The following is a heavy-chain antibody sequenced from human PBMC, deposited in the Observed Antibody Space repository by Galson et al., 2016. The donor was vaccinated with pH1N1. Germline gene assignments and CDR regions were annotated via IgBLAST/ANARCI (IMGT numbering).Heavy chain of an antibody. D-gene: IGHD4-17*01. V-gene: IGHV3-30-3*01. CDR1: GFSLDTFA. CDR3: AREDWSYGDTYYNGMDV. CDR2: ISYNGHDE. J-gene: IGHJ6*02. Sequence: SLRLSCAASGFSLDTFAMHWVRRTPGKGLEWVAFISYNGHDESNADSIQGRFSVSRDNSKNRLYLHMNSLRTQDTGLYYCAREDWSYGDTYYNGMDVWGQGTTVTVSS.